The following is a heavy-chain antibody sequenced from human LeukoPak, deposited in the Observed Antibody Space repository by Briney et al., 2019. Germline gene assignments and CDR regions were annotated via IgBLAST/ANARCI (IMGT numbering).Heavy chain of an antibody. D-gene: IGHD3-10*01. Sequence: PSETLSLTCAVSGGSISSGGYSWSWIRQPPGNGLEWIGYIYHGGSTYYNPSLKSRVTISVDRSKNQFSLELSSVTAADTAVYYCARVETYYYGSGSWYYFDYWGQGTLVTVSS. J-gene: IGHJ4*02. CDR2: IYHGGST. V-gene: IGHV4-30-2*01. CDR1: GGSISSGGYS. CDR3: ARVETYYYGSGSWYYFDY.